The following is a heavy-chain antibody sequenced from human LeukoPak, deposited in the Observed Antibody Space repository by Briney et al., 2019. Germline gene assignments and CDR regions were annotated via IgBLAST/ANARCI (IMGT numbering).Heavy chain of an antibody. Sequence: GGSLRLSCAASGFTFSNAWMSWVRQAPGKGLEWVGRIKSKTDGGTTDYAAPVKGRFTISRDDSKNTLYLQMNSLKTEDTAVYYCTTVKHSSSWFNYYYYYYMDVWGKGTTVTVSS. CDR2: IKSKTDGGTT. CDR3: TTVKHSSSWFNYYYYYYMDV. V-gene: IGHV3-15*01. D-gene: IGHD6-13*01. J-gene: IGHJ6*03. CDR1: GFTFSNAW.